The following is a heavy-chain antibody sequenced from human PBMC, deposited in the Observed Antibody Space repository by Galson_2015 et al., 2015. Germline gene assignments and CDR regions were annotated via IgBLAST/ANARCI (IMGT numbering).Heavy chain of an antibody. D-gene: IGHD3-3*01. Sequence: SLRLSCAASGFTFSSYWMNWVRQAPGKGLEWVSSINSNGSSTSYADSVKGRFTISRDNAKNTLYLQMNSLKAEDTAVYYCARDGACTIFGVVPFDYWGQGTLVTVSS. CDR3: ARDGACTIFGVVPFDY. CDR1: GFTFSSYW. V-gene: IGHV3-74*01. J-gene: IGHJ4*02. CDR2: INSNGSST.